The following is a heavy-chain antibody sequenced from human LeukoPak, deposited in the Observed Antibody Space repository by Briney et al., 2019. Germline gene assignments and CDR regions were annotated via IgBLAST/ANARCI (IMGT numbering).Heavy chain of an antibody. V-gene: IGHV4-38-2*02. D-gene: IGHD2-2*01. Sequence: PETLSLTCTVSGYSISSGYYWGWIRQPPGKGLEWIGSIYHSGSTYYNPSLKSRVTISVDTSKNQFSLKLSSVTAADTAVYYCARAKYQPFNWFDPWGQGTLFTVSS. CDR3: ARAKYQPFNWFDP. CDR2: IYHSGST. J-gene: IGHJ5*02. CDR1: GYSISSGYY.